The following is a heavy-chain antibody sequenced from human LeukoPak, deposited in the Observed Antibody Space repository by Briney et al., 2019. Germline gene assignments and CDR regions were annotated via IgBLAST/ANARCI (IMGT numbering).Heavy chain of an antibody. CDR3: ARSVRALGPVPG. J-gene: IGHJ4*02. D-gene: IGHD5/OR15-5a*01. Sequence: SETLSLTCTVSGGSISSYYWGWIRQPPGKGLEWIGSIYYSGSTYYNPSLKSRVTISVDTSKNQFSLKLSSVTAADTAVYYCARSVRALGPVPGWGQGTLVTVSS. V-gene: IGHV4-39*01. CDR2: IYYSGST. CDR1: GGSISSYY.